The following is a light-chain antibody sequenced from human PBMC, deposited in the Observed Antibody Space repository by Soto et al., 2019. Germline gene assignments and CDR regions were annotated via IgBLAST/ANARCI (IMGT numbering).Light chain of an antibody. V-gene: IGKV3-20*01. CDR1: QSVSNSY. CDR2: GAS. J-gene: IGKJ1*01. Sequence: EIVLTQSPGTLSLSPGERATLSCRASQSVSNSYLAWYQQKPGQAPRLLIYGASSRATGIPDRFSGSGSGTDFILTISRLEPEDFAVYYCQQYGRSPWTFGQGTKVDI. CDR3: QQYGRSPWT.